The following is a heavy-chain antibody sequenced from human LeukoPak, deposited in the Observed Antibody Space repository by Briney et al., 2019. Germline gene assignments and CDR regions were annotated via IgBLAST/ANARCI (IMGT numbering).Heavy chain of an antibody. D-gene: IGHD6-6*01. CDR2: IYHSGST. Sequence: PSETLSLTCAVSGYSISSGYYCGWIRQPPGKGLEWIGSIYHSGSTYYNPSLKSRVTISLDTSKNQFSLKLSSATAADTAVYYCARLRFSSSSRRFDPWGQGTLVTVSS. CDR1: GYSISSGYY. J-gene: IGHJ5*02. V-gene: IGHV4-38-2*01. CDR3: ARLRFSSSSRRFDP.